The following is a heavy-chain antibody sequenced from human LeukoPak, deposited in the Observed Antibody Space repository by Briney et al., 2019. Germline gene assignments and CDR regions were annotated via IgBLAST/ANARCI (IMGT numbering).Heavy chain of an antibody. J-gene: IGHJ4*02. D-gene: IGHD6-19*01. CDR1: GFTFSSYS. CDR2: ISSSSSYI. V-gene: IGHV3-21*01. CDR3: ASLEGIAVAGAQGSFAKYFDY. Sequence: PGGSLRLSCAASGFTFSSYSMNWVRQAPGKGLEWVSSISSSSSYIYYADSAKGRFTISRDNAKNSLYLQMNSLRAEDTAVYYCASLEGIAVAGAQGSFAKYFDYWGQGTLVTVSS.